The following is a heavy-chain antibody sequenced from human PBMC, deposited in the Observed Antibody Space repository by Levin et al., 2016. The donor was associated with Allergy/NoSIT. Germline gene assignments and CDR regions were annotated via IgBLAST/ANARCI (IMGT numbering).Heavy chain of an antibody. V-gene: IGHV5-10-1*01. J-gene: IGHJ5*02. Sequence: VRQMPGKGLEWMGRIDPSDSYSTYSPSFQGHVTISIDKSISTAFLQWSSLKASDTAMYYCAREGDNSGWFSWFDPWGQGTLVTVSS. CDR2: IDPSDSYS. CDR3: AREGDNSGWFSWFDP. D-gene: IGHD6-19*01.